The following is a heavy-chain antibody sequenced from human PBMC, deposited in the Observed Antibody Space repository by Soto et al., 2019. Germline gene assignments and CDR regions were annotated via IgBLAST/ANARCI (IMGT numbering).Heavy chain of an antibody. CDR1: GCTFTSYY. CDR3: ASSIGAVGSRFDY. J-gene: IGHJ4*02. V-gene: IGHV1-46*01. D-gene: IGHD6-13*01. CDR2: INPSGGST. Sequence: GASVKVSCKASGCTFTSYYIHWVRQAPGQGLEWMGIINPSGGSTSYAQKFQGRVTMTRDTSTSTVYMELSRLRSEDTAVYYCASSIGAVGSRFDYWGQGIPVTVSS.